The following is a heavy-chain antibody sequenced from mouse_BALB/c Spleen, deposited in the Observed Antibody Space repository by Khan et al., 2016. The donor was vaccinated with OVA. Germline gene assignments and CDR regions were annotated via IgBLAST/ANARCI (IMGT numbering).Heavy chain of an antibody. CDR1: GFSLTNYG. CDR3: AKQPYYHYNIMDY. CDR2: IWSDGST. J-gene: IGHJ4*01. V-gene: IGHV2-6-1*01. D-gene: IGHD2-10*01. Sequence: VQLQESGPGLVAPSQSLSITCTISGFSLTNYGVHWVRQPPGKGMEWLVVIWSDGSTTYNSALKYRLIISKDNSKSQVFLKMNSLQTDDTAMYFCAKQPYYHYNIMDYWGQGTSVTVSS.